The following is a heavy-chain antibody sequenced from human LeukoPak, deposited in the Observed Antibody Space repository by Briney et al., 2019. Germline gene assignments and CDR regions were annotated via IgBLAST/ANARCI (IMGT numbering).Heavy chain of an antibody. D-gene: IGHD5-12*01. CDR1: GGSISSYY. V-gene: IGHV4-59*01. Sequence: SGTLSLTCTVSGGSISSYYWSWIRQPPGKGLEWIGYIYYSGSTNYNPSLKSRVTISVDTSKNQFSLKLSSVTAADTAVYYCARADRGLRGYYFDYWGQGTLVTVSS. CDR3: ARADRGLRGYYFDY. J-gene: IGHJ4*02. CDR2: IYYSGST.